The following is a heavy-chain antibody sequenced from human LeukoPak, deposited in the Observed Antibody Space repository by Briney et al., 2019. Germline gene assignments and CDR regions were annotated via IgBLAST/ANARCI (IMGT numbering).Heavy chain of an antibody. Sequence: ASVKVSCKASGGTFSDYVITWVRQAPGQGLECLGWINAYNGNTHYAQKLQGRVTMTTDTSTSTAYMEVRSLRSDDTAVYYCARDGGYTYDVDYWGQGTLVTVSS. CDR2: INAYNGNT. D-gene: IGHD5-18*01. J-gene: IGHJ4*02. CDR3: ARDGGYTYDVDY. V-gene: IGHV1-18*01. CDR1: GGTFSDYV.